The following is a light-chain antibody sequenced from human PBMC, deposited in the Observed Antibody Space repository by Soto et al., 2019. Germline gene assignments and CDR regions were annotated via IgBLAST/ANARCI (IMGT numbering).Light chain of an antibody. V-gene: IGKV3-11*01. CDR2: DAS. CDR3: QQRSNWPLT. CDR1: QRVSSY. J-gene: IGKJ4*01. Sequence: IVLSQSRAPLSLSPGERATLSCMASQRVSSYLAWYQQRPGQAPRLLIYDASYRATGIPARFSGSGFGTDFTLTITSLEPEDFAVYYCQQRSNWPLTFGGGTKVDIK.